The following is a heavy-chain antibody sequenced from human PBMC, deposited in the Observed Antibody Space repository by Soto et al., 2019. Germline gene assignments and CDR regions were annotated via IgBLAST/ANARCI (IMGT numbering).Heavy chain of an antibody. CDR2: ISSGGSYI. Sequence: GGSLRLSCSFTFSMYSMNWVRQAPGKGLEWVASISSGGSYIKYADSVKGRFTISRDNAKNSVSLQMNSLRVDGTAVYFCTRDQGGRYDSWIHPWGQGTLVTVSS. CDR1: FTFSMYS. CDR3: TRDQGGRYDSWIHP. V-gene: IGHV3-21*01. J-gene: IGHJ5*02. D-gene: IGHD1-26*01.